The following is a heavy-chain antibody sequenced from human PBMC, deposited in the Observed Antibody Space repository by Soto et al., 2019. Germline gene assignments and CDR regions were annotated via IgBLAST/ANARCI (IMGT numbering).Heavy chain of an antibody. CDR2: VSLTGDRT. V-gene: IGHV3-23*01. CDR3: ARGGGYCTPTSCAIDS. D-gene: IGHD2-8*01. Sequence: PRGSLRLSCLASRFSFSSYEMSWLRQAAGKGLEWVSRVSLTGDRTNYAGSVKGRFTVSRDNFKNTLYLEMDSLRPEDTAIYYCARGGGYCTPTSCAIDSWGRGTPVTVSS. CDR1: RFSFSSYE. J-gene: IGHJ4*02.